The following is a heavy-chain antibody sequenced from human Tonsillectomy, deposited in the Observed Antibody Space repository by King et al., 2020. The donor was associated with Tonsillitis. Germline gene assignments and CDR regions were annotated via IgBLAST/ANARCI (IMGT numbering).Heavy chain of an antibody. CDR3: ASKGDYGDYIYFQH. Sequence: QLQESGSGLVKPSQTLSLSCAVSGGSISSGGYSWRWIRQPPGKGLEWIGYIYHSGSTYYNPSLKSRVTISVDRSKNQFSLRLSSVTAADTAVYYCASKGDYGDYIYFQHWGQGTLVTVSS. V-gene: IGHV4-30-2*01. D-gene: IGHD4-17*01. CDR1: GGSISSGGYS. CDR2: IYHSGST. J-gene: IGHJ1*01.